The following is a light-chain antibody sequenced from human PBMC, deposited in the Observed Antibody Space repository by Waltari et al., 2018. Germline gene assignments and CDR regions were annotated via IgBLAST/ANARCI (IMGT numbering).Light chain of an antibody. V-gene: IGKV1-39*01. Sequence: DIQMTQSPSSLSASLGDRATITCRASQTISTNLNWYQHRPGKVPKLLIYAATFLQSGVPSRFSCSGSGTDFTLTIRSLQPEDFVFYFCQQSYSAPPSFGGGTKVDVK. J-gene: IGKJ4*01. CDR3: QQSYSAPPS. CDR1: QTISTN. CDR2: AAT.